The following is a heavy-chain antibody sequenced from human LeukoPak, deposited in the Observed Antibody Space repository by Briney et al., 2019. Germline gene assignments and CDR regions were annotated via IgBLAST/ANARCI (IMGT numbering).Heavy chain of an antibody. J-gene: IGHJ4*02. V-gene: IGHV4-4*02. Sequence: SGTLSLTCGVSGGSITYTNYWTWVRQPPGKGLEWIGEVNLQGSTNYNPSLMGRVAISVDTSENHISLQLTSVTAADTAVDYCAREGGPYRPLDYSGQGTLVTVSS. CDR3: AREGGPYRPLDY. CDR2: VNLQGST. CDR1: GGSITYTNY.